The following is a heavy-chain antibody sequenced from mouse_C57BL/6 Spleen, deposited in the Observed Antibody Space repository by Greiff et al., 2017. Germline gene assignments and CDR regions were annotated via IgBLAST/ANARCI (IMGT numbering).Heavy chain of an antibody. CDR3: AREVTQFTY. Sequence: EVMLVESGGGLVKPGGSLKLSCAASGFTFSSYAMSWVRQTPEKRLEWVATISDGGGYTYYPDNVKGRFTISRDNAKNNLYLQMSHLKSEDTAMYYCAREVTQFTYWGQGTLVTVSA. J-gene: IGHJ3*01. CDR2: ISDGGGYT. CDR1: GFTFSSYA. V-gene: IGHV5-4*01.